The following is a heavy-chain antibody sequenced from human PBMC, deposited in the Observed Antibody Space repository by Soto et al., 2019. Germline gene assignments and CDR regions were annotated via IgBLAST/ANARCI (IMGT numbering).Heavy chain of an antibody. J-gene: IGHJ4*02. V-gene: IGHV4-34*01. D-gene: IGHD3-22*01. CDR3: ARGYYDSSGYKTALDY. Sequence: SETLSLTCAVVGDSLRGQSWNWIRQSPGKGLEWIGELDQSGGTNYNPSLKSRAIISDDTSKNQFSLTLTSVTAADTAVYYCARGYYDSSGYKTALDYWGQGTLVTVSS. CDR2: LDQSGGT. CDR1: GDSLRGQS.